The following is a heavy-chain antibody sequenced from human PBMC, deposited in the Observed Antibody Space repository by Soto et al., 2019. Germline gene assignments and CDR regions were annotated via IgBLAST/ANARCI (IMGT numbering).Heavy chain of an antibody. J-gene: IGHJ5*02. Sequence: EVQLLESGGGLVQPGGSLRLSCAASGFTFSSYAMSWVRQAPGKGLEWVSAISGSGGSTYYADSVKGRFTIARDNSKNTRDLQMDSLRADDTAVYYCAKDLDWNPRGWFDPWGQGTLVTVSS. CDR3: AKDLDWNPRGWFDP. V-gene: IGHV3-23*01. CDR1: GFTFSSYA. D-gene: IGHD1-1*01. CDR2: ISGSGGST.